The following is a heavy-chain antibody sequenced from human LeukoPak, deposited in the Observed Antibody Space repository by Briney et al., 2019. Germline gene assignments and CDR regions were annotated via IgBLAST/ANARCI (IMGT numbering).Heavy chain of an antibody. CDR1: GFTFSSYS. CDR3: ARGLGSYQSDY. CDR2: ISSSTSYI. V-gene: IGHV3-21*01. Sequence: GGSLRLSCAASGFTFSSYSMKRVRQAPGKGLEWVSFISSSTSYIYYADSVKVRFTISRDNAKNSLYLQMNSLRAEDTAVYYCARGLGSYQSDYWGQGTLVTVSS. D-gene: IGHD1-26*01. J-gene: IGHJ4*02.